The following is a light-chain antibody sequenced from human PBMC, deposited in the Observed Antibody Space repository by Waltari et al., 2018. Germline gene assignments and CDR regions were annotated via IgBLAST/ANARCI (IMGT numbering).Light chain of an antibody. Sequence: NFVLNLPHSVSESPRKTVTISCTGSRANIARKHVQCFQQRPGSSPTTVIYDDNQRPSGVPDRFAGSIDRSSNSASLTISGLTTEDEADYYCQSFDRSSVVFGGGTKLTVL. CDR2: DDN. CDR3: QSFDRSSVV. V-gene: IGLV6-57*01. J-gene: IGLJ2*01. CDR1: RANIARKH.